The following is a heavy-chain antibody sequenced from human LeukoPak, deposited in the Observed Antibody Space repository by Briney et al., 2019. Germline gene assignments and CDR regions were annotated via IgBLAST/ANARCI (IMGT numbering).Heavy chain of an antibody. V-gene: IGHV3-48*03. Sequence: GGSLRLSCAASGLTFSNYEMNWVRQAPGKGLEWVSYISRSGSSIYYADSVKGRFTISRDNAKNSLYLQMNSLRAEDTAVYYCARYEYYYYYYGMDVWGQGTTVTVSS. J-gene: IGHJ6*02. D-gene: IGHD3-16*01. CDR2: ISRSGSSI. CDR1: GLTFSNYE. CDR3: ARYEYYYYYYGMDV.